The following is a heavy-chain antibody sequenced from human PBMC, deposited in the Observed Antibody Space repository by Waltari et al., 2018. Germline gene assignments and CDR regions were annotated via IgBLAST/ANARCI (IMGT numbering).Heavy chain of an antibody. CDR2: ISGSSGTT. CDR1: GYSISSGYY. D-gene: IGHD2-8*01. CDR3: ARHRTNRFDV. Sequence: QVQLQESGPGLVKPSETLSLTCAVSGYSISSGYYWGWIRQPPGKGLEYIGYISGSSGTTNYNPSLKGRVTISKDTSRNQCSLKLSSVTAADTAVYYCARHRTNRFDVWGPGVLVTVSS. V-gene: IGHV4-38-2*01. J-gene: IGHJ5*02.